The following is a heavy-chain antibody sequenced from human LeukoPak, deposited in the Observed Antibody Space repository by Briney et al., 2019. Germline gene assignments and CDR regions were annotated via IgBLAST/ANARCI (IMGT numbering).Heavy chain of an antibody. V-gene: IGHV3-30*02. J-gene: IGHJ5*02. CDR1: GFTFSAYG. CDR3: ARNRAAAGDWLDP. Sequence: GGSLRLSCAASGFTFSAYGVHWVRQAPGKGLEWVAFIRYDGRIKNYADSVKGRFTISRDNSKNALYLQMNSLTTEDTSLYYCARNRAAAGDWLDPWGQGTLVIVSS. D-gene: IGHD6-13*01. CDR2: IRYDGRIK.